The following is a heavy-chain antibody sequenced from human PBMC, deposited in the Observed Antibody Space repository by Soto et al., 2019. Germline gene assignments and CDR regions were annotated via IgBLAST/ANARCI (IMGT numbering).Heavy chain of an antibody. CDR3: ARSEADRGMTTVTTGYYDYGMDF. CDR2: ISYAGSKK. D-gene: IGHD4-17*01. CDR1: GFTFSSYA. V-gene: IGHV3-30-3*01. Sequence: QVQLVESGGGVVQPGRSLSLSCAASGFTFSSYAMHWVRQATGKGLEWVAVISYAGSKKYYADYWKGRFTISRDNSKNTRDLQMNSRRAEDTDVSYCARSEADRGMTTVTTGYYDYGMDFWVQGTTVTVSS. J-gene: IGHJ6*02.